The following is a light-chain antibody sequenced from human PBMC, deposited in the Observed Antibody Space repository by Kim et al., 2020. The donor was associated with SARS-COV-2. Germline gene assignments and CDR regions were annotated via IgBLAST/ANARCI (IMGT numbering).Light chain of an antibody. CDR2: DVS. V-gene: IGLV2-8*01. CDR3: SSYTGSNTLI. J-gene: IGLJ2*01. Sequence: QSVTISCTGTNSDIGRYNYVSWYQNHPGRAPNLMIYDVSRRPSGVPDRFSGSKSGNTASLTVSGLQAEDEADYYCSSYTGSNTLIFGGGTQLTVL. CDR1: NSDIGRYNY.